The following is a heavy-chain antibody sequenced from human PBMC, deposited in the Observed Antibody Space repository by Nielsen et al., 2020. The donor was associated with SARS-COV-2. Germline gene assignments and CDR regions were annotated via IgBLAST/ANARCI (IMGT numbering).Heavy chain of an antibody. Sequence: SETLSLTCTVSGGSISRFYWSWVRQAPGKGLEWFGYVHNSGSTYYNPSLKSRVTISVDTSKNQFSLKLSSVTAADTAVYYCARAPKAIVVHHFDYWGQGTRVTVSS. CDR1: GGSISRFY. CDR3: ARAPKAIVVHHFDY. V-gene: IGHV4-59*12. CDR2: VHNSGST. D-gene: IGHD3-22*01. J-gene: IGHJ4*02.